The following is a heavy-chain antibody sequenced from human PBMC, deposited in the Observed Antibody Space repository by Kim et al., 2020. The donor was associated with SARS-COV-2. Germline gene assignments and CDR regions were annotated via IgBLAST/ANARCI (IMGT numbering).Heavy chain of an antibody. CDR3: AREDGSSWSLNWFDP. V-gene: IGHV3-74*01. J-gene: IGHJ5*02. D-gene: IGHD6-13*01. Sequence: DSVKGRFTISRDNAKNTLYLQMNSLRAEDTAVYYCAREDGSSWSLNWFDPWGQGTLVTVSS.